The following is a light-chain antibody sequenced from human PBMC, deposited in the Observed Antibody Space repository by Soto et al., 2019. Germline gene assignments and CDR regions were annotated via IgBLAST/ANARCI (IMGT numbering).Light chain of an antibody. Sequence: DIQMTQSPSTLSASVGDRVTITCRAGQSISNWLAWYQQKPGKAPKLLIYKASSLESGVPSRFSGSGSGTEFTLSISSLQPDDFATYYCHQYDSYPRTFGQGTKVEIK. CDR2: KAS. CDR3: HQYDSYPRT. CDR1: QSISNW. J-gene: IGKJ1*01. V-gene: IGKV1-5*03.